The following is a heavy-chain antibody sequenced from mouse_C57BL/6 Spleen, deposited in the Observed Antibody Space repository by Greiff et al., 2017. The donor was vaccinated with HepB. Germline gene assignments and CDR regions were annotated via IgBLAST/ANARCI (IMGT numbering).Heavy chain of an antibody. CDR1: GYSITSGYY. Sequence: VQLKESGPGLVKPSQSLSLTCSVTGYSITSGYYWNWIRQFPGNKLEWMGYISYDGSNNYNPSLKNRIPITRDTSKNQFFLKLNSVTTEDTATYYCARKERSIYDGYFFAYWGQGTLVTVSA. D-gene: IGHD2-3*01. CDR3: ARKERSIYDGYFFAY. J-gene: IGHJ3*01. CDR2: ISYDGSN. V-gene: IGHV3-6*01.